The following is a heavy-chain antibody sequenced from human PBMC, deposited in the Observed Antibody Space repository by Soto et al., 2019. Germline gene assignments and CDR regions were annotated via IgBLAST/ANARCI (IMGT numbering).Heavy chain of an antibody. Sequence: ASVKVSCKVSGYTLTELSMHWVRQAPGKGLEWMGGFDPEDGETIYAQKFQGRVTMTEDTSTDTAYMELSSLRSEDTAVYYCATGPRPSFWSGYYWPHYYYMDVWGKGTTVTVSS. D-gene: IGHD3-3*01. CDR3: ATGPRPSFWSGYYWPHYYYMDV. J-gene: IGHJ6*03. V-gene: IGHV1-24*01. CDR1: GYTLTELS. CDR2: FDPEDGET.